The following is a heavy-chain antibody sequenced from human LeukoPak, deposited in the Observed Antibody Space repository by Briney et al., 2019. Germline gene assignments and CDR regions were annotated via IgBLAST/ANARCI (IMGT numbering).Heavy chain of an antibody. CDR1: GFSFSSYS. CDR2: ISSTSTYI. CDR3: AKDSLYDFWSGFLAP. V-gene: IGHV3-21*04. J-gene: IGHJ5*02. Sequence: GGSLRLSCAASGFSFSSYSMNWVRQAPGKGLEWVSFISSTSTYIYYADSVKGRFTISRDNSKNSLYLQMNSLRTEDTALYYCAKDSLYDFWSGFLAPWGQGTLVPVSS. D-gene: IGHD3-3*01.